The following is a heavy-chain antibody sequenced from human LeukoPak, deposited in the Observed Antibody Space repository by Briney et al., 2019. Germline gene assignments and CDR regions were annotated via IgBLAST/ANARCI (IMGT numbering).Heavy chain of an antibody. J-gene: IGHJ6*02. CDR3: ARLYSSYYYYGMDV. CDR1: GGSISSSNW. V-gene: IGHV4-4*02. Sequence: SGTLSLTCAVSGGSISSSNWWSWVRQPPGKGLEWIGEIYHSGSTNYNPSLKSRVTISVDKSKNQFSLKLSSVTAADTAVYYCARLYSSYYYYGMDVWGQGTTVTVSS. CDR2: IYHSGST. D-gene: IGHD3-22*01.